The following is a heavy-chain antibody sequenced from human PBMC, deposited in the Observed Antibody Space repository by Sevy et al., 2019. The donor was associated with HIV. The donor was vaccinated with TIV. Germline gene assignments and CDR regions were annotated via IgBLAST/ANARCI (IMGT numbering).Heavy chain of an antibody. CDR1: GFTFSSYS. V-gene: IGHV3-21*01. J-gene: IGHJ6*02. CDR2: ISSSSSYI. D-gene: IGHD6-13*01. Sequence: GGSLRLSCAASGFTFSSYSMNWVRQAPGKGLEWVSSISSSSSYIYYADSVKGRFTISRDNAKNSLYLQMNSLRAEDTAVYYCARDMMSSWTHYYYYGMDVWGQGTTVTVSS. CDR3: ARDMMSSWTHYYYYGMDV.